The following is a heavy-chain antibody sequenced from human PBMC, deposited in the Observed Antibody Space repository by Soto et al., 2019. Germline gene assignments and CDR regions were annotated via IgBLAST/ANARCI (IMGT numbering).Heavy chain of an antibody. CDR1: GFAFDDYV. D-gene: IGHD6-13*01. CDR3: AKGGSAALIAPSGRDNWFDP. Sequence: GGSLRLSCAASGFAFDDYVMHWVRQPPGRGLEWVSGITWNGGTIRYVDSVKGRFTISRDNAENSLYLQMNSLRPEDTAVYYCAKGGSAALIAPSGRDNWFDPWGQGTQVTVS. V-gene: IGHV3-9*01. CDR2: ITWNGGTI. J-gene: IGHJ5*02.